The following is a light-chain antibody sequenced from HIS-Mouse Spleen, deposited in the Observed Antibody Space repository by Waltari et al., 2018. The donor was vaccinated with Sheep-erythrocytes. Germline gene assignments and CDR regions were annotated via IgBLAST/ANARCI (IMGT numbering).Light chain of an antibody. J-gene: IGKJ3*01. CDR2: AAS. V-gene: IGKV1-39*01. Sequence: DIQMTQSPSSLSASVGDRVTITCRESQSISSYLNWYQQKPGKAPKLLIYAASSLQSGVPSRFSGSGSRTAFTLTISSLQPEDFATYYCQQSYSTPQFTFGPGTKVDIK. CDR1: QSISSY. CDR3: QQSYSTPQFT.